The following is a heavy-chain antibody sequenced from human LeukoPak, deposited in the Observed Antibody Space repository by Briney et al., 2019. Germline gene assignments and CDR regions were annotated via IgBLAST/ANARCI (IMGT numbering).Heavy chain of an antibody. CDR3: AKDIGAANSWYYFDY. D-gene: IGHD6-13*01. CDR2: ISWNSDSI. J-gene: IGHJ4*02. Sequence: SLSLSCAASGFNFYDYAMHWVRQAPGKGLEWVSGISWNSDSIAYADSVKGRFTISRGNAKNSLYLQMNSLRAEDTALYYCAKDIGAANSWYYFDYWGQGTLVTVSS. CDR1: GFNFYDYA. V-gene: IGHV3-9*01.